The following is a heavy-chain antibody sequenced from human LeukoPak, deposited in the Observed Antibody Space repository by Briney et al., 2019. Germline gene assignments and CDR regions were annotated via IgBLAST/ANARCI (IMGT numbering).Heavy chain of an antibody. D-gene: IGHD3-3*02. Sequence: PGGSLRLSCAASGFSFSTHKMNWVRQAPGKGLEWVAVISYDGTKIYYADSAKGRFTISRDNSKNIVYLQMNSLRAEDTALYYCARASVKLPGISYFDNWGQGTLVTVSS. J-gene: IGHJ4*02. CDR1: GFSFSTHK. CDR3: ARASVKLPGISYFDN. V-gene: IGHV3-30-3*01. CDR2: ISYDGTKI.